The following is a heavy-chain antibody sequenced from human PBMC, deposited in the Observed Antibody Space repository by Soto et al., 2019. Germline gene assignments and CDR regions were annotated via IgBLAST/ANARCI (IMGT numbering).Heavy chain of an antibody. V-gene: IGHV3-23*01. J-gene: IGHJ4*02. Sequence: EVQLLESGGGLVQPGGSLRLSCAASGFTFSSYAMSWVRQAPGKGLEWVSAISGSGGSTYYADSVKGRFTISRDNSKNTLYLQMNSLRAEDTAVYYCAKASPIYDFWSGYFFDYWGQGTLVTVSS. CDR2: ISGSGGST. CDR1: GFTFSSYA. D-gene: IGHD3-3*01. CDR3: AKASPIYDFWSGYFFDY.